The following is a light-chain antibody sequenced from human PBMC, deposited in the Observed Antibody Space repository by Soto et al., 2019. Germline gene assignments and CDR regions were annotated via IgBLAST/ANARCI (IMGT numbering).Light chain of an antibody. CDR3: QQFSDLPIT. CDR1: QDISDV. J-gene: IGKJ5*01. V-gene: IGKV1-33*01. CDR2: DAS. Sequence: DIQMTHSPSTLSASVGDRVSITCQASQDISDVLNWYQQQPGKAPKVLIYDASKLQTGVPSRFSGRGSGKDFTFPLCSLQPDDSRTYYCQQFSDLPITFGQGTRLEIK.